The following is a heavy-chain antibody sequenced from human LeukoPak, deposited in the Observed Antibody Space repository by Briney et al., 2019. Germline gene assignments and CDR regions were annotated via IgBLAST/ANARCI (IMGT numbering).Heavy chain of an antibody. J-gene: IGHJ5*02. CDR1: GYTFTSYY. CDR2: INPSGGST. D-gene: IGHD3-3*01. CDR3: AREGGVYYDFWSGSIYWFDP. V-gene: IGHV1-46*01. Sequence: ASVKVSCKASGYTFTSYYMHWVRQAPGQGLEWMGMINPSGGSTSYAQKFQGRVTMTRDTSTSTVYMELSSLRSEDTAVYYCAREGGVYYDFWSGSIYWFDPWGQGTLVTVSS.